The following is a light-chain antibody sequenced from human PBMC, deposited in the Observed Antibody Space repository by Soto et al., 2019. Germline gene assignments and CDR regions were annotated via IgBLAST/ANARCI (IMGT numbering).Light chain of an antibody. V-gene: IGKV3-11*01. CDR2: DAS. CDR3: QQRSNWPPIT. J-gene: IGKJ5*01. CDR1: QSVKTF. Sequence: EIVLTQSPATLSCSPWERSTLSVRASQSVKTFLVWYQQRPGQPPRLLIHDASHRAAGIPARFSGSGFGTDFTLTISSLEPEDAAVYYCQQRSNWPPITFGQGTRLEIK.